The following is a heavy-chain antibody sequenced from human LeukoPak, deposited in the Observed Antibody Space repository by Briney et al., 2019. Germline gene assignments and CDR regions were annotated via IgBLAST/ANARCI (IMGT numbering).Heavy chain of an antibody. V-gene: IGHV3-7*03. J-gene: IGHJ5*01. D-gene: IGHD5/OR15-5a*01. CDR2: IKQDGSEK. CDR1: GFTFSSSA. CDR3: ARDANAGYSVNWFDP. Sequence: PGGSLRLSCAASGFTFSSSAMSWVRQAPGKGLEWVANIKQDGSEKHYVDSVKGRFTISRDNAKNSLYLQMDSLRAEDTAIYYCARDANAGYSVNWFDPWGQGTLVTVSS.